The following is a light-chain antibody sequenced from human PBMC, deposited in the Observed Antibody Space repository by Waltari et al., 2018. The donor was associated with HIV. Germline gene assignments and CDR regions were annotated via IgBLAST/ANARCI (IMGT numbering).Light chain of an antibody. Sequence: EIVLPQSPGTLSLSPGERATLSCRASQIVSRNYLAWYQHKPGQAPRVLIHGASTRATGIPGRFSGSGSETDFTLTIIGLEPEDFAVYYCQQYGDSRWTFGQGTKVEMK. CDR1: QIVSRNY. CDR2: GAS. CDR3: QQYGDSRWT. V-gene: IGKV3-20*01. J-gene: IGKJ1*01.